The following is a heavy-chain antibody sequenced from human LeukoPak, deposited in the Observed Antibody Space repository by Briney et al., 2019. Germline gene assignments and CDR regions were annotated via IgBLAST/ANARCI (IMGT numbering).Heavy chain of an antibody. CDR1: GFTFSSYG. CDR3: AKDRDGQNWFDP. V-gene: IGHV3-30*02. J-gene: IGHJ5*02. D-gene: IGHD5-24*01. CDR2: IRYDGSNK. Sequence: PGGSLRLSCAASGFTFSSYGMHWVRQAPGKGLEWVAFIRYDGSNKYYADSVKGRFTISRDNSKNTLYLQMNSLGAEDTAVYYCAKDRDGQNWFDPWGQGTLVTVSS.